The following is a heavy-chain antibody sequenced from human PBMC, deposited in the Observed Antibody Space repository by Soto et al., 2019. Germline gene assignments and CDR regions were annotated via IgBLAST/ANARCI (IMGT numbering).Heavy chain of an antibody. Sequence: QVQLVESGGGLVMPGGSLRLSCTVSGFIFGDYSMSWIRQAPGKGLEWLSYISSSGSGTHYADSMKGRSTISRDNDRNLLYLEMNSLRAEDTAVYYCARDLIVVAKYYMDVWGKGTTVTVS. CDR1: GFIFGDYS. J-gene: IGHJ6*03. CDR3: ARDLIVVAKYYMDV. CDR2: ISSSGSGT. D-gene: IGHD6-19*01. V-gene: IGHV3-11*01.